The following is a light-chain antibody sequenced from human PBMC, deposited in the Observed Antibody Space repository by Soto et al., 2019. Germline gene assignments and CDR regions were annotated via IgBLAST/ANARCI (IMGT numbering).Light chain of an antibody. CDR2: EVT. Sequence: QSVLTQPASVSGSPGQSIAISCTGTSSVVGSYDYVSWYQQHPDKAPKLMIYEVTQRPSGVSNRFSGSKSGNTASLTISGLQAEDEADYYCSSHTSVNTRVFGTGTKVTV. V-gene: IGLV2-14*01. J-gene: IGLJ1*01. CDR3: SSHTSVNTRV. CDR1: SSVVGSYDY.